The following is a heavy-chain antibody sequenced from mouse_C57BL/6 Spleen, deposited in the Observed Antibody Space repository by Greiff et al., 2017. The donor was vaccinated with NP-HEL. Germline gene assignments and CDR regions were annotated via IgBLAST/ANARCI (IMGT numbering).Heavy chain of an antibody. CDR3: ARRWGKRAMDY. V-gene: IGHV8-12*01. J-gene: IGHJ4*01. Sequence: QVTLKVSGPGILQPSQTLSLTCSFSGFSLSTSGMGVSWIRQPSGKGLEWLAHIYWDDDKRYNPSLKSLLTIAKDTSRNQVFLKITSVYTADTATYYCARRWGKRAMDYWGQGTSVTVSS. CDR1: GFSLSTSGMG. D-gene: IGHD2-1*01. CDR2: IYWDDDK.